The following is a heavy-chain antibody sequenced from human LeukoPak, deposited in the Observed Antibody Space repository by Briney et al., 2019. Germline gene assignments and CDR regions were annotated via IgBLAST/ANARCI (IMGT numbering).Heavy chain of an antibody. CDR1: GFTFSNYG. CDR2: ISGSGDST. CDR3: AKTAGIAAAADFDY. V-gene: IGHV3-23*01. D-gene: IGHD6-13*01. Sequence: PGGILRLSCAASGFTFSNYGMSWVRQAPGKGLEWVSSISGSGDSTYYADSVKGRFTISRDNSKNTLYLQMNSLRAEDTAVYYCAKTAGIAAAADFDYWGQGTLVTVSS. J-gene: IGHJ4*02.